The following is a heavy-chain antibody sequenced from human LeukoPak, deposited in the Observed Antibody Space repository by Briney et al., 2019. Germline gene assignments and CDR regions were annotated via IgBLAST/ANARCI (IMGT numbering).Heavy chain of an antibody. CDR3: ARTGLYYYDSSGYSLFDY. D-gene: IGHD3-22*01. CDR2: IKQDGSEK. Sequence: GGSLRLSCAASGFTFSSYWMSWVRQAPGKGLEWVGNIKQDGSEKYYVDSVKGRFTISRDSAKNSLYLQMNSLRAEDTAVYYCARTGLYYYDSSGYSLFDYWGQGTLVTVSS. CDR1: GFTFSSYW. J-gene: IGHJ4*02. V-gene: IGHV3-7*03.